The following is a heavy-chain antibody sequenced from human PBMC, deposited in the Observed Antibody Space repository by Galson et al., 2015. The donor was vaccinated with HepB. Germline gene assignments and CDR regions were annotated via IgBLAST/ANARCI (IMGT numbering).Heavy chain of an antibody. CDR3: ATGYLWQWLMCY. D-gene: IGHD6-19*01. Sequence: SVKVSCKVSGYTLTELSMHWVRQAPGKGLEWMGGFDPEDGETIYAQKFQGRVTMTEDTSTDTAYMELSSLRSEDTAVYYCATGYLWQWLMCYWGQGTLVTVSS. J-gene: IGHJ4*02. CDR1: GYTLTELS. CDR2: FDPEDGET. V-gene: IGHV1-24*01.